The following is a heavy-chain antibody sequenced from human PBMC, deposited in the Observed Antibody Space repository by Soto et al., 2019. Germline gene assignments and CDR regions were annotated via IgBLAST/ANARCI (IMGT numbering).Heavy chain of an antibody. CDR1: GFTFTSYS. J-gene: IGHJ3*02. CDR3: ARDRVVGATGLDAFDI. Sequence: GGSLRLSCAASGFTFTSYSVNWVRQAPGKGLEWVSYISSGSSAMYYADSVKGRFTISRDNAKNSLYLQMNSLRDEDTAVYYCARDRVVGATGLDAFDIWGQGTMVT. CDR2: ISSGSSAM. D-gene: IGHD1-26*01. V-gene: IGHV3-48*02.